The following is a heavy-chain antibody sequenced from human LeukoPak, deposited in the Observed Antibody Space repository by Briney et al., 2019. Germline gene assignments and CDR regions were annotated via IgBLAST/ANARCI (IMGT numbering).Heavy chain of an antibody. CDR2: INQDGSEK. J-gene: IGHJ6*02. V-gene: IGHV3-7*01. CDR3: TRDLMDYDVSTGLHHYYMDV. D-gene: IGHD3-9*01. CDR1: GFTFSSYW. Sequence: PGGSLRLSCAASGFTFSSYWMSWVRQAPGKGLEWVANINQDGSEKYYVDSVRGRFTISRDNAKNTLFLQMNTLRVEDTAVYYCTRDLMDYDVSTGLHHYYMDVWGQGTTVTVSS.